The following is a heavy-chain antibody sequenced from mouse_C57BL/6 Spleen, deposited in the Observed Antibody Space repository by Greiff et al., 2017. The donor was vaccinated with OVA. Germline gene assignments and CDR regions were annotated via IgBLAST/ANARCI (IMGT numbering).Heavy chain of an antibody. CDR2: INPSNGGT. V-gene: IGHV1-53*01. Sequence: QVQLQQPGTELVKPGASVKLSCKASGYTFTSYWMHWVKQRPGQGLEWIGNINPSNGGTNYNEKFKSKATLTVDKSSSNAYMQLSSLTSEDSAVYYCARSDYYGSSPYYAMDYWGQGTSVTVSS. CDR1: GYTFTSYW. CDR3: ARSDYYGSSPYYAMDY. J-gene: IGHJ4*01. D-gene: IGHD1-1*01.